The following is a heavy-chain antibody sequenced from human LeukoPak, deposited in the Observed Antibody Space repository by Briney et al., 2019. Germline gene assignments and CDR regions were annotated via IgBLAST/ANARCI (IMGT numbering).Heavy chain of an antibody. D-gene: IGHD3-22*01. CDR2: IIPIFGTA. CDR1: GGTFSSYA. V-gene: IGHV1-69*06. CDR3: ARPSNDYYDSSPLTG. J-gene: IGHJ4*02. Sequence: AASVKVSCKASGGTFSSYAISWVRQAPGQGLEWMGGIIPIFGTANYAQKFQGRVTITADKSTSTAYMELSSLRSEDTAVYYCARPSNDYYDSSPLTGWGQGTLVTVSS.